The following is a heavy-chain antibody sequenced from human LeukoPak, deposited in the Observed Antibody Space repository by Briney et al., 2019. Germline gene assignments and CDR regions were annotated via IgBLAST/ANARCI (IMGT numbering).Heavy chain of an antibody. V-gene: IGHV4-4*07. CDR1: GGSISSYY. J-gene: IGHJ4*02. CDR2: IYTSGST. D-gene: IGHD2-2*01. CDR3: AKQYKGYCSSTSCSPREGIY. Sequence: SSETLSLTCTVSGGSISSYYWSWIRQPAGKGLEWIGRIYTSGSTNYNPSLKSRVTMSVDTSKNQFSLKLSSVTAADTAVYYCAKQYKGYCSSTSCSPREGIYWGQGTLVTVSS.